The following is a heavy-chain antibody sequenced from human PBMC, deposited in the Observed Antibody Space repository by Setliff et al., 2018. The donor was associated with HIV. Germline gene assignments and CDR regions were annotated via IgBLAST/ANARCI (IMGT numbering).Heavy chain of an antibody. CDR2: INAYTGDT. D-gene: IGHD1-1*01. V-gene: IGHV1-2*02. CDR3: ARDWKHVFDI. CDR1: GYTFIDNY. Sequence: GASAKVSCKPSGYTFIDNYIHWVRQAPGQGLEWMAWINAYTGDTNYAQKFQGSVTVTRDTSISTAYMELSRLRSDDTAVYYCARDWKHVFDIWGQGTMVTVSS. J-gene: IGHJ3*02.